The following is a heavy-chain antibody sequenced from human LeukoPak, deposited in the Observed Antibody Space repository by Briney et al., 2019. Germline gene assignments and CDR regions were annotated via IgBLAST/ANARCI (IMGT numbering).Heavy chain of an antibody. J-gene: IGHJ4*02. Sequence: EASVKVSCKASGYTFTSYGISWVRQAPGQGLEWIGWISAYNGNTNYAQKLQGRVTMTTDTSTSTAYMELRSLRSDDTAVYYCARIGVYQLLYSLDYWGQGTLVTVSS. CDR3: ARIGVYQLLYSLDY. D-gene: IGHD2-2*02. CDR1: GYTFTSYG. V-gene: IGHV1-18*01. CDR2: ISAYNGNT.